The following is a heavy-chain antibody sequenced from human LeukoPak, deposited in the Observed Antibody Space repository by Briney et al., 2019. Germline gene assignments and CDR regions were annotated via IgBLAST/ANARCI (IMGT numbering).Heavy chain of an antibody. CDR2: IYYSGST. CDR3: ATSRYCSSTSCYANFDY. V-gene: IGHV4-59*01. CDR1: GGSISSYY. J-gene: IGHJ4*02. D-gene: IGHD2-2*01. Sequence: SETLSLTCTVSGGSISSYYWSWIRQPPGKGLEWIGYIYYSGSTNYNPSLESRVTISVDTSKNLFSLKLSSVTAADTAVYYCATSRYCSSTSCYANFDYWGQGTLVTVSS.